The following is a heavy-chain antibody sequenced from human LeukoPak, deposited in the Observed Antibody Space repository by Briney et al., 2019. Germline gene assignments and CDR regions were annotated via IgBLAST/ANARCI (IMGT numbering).Heavy chain of an antibody. Sequence: GGSLRLSCVVSGISLSNYAMTWVRQAPGKGLEWVSYISEKGGSTTYADSVKGRFTISRDTSLNALYLQMNNLRAEDTAVYFCAKRGVVIRGILVIGYHQEAYHYDFWGQGVLVTVSS. V-gene: IGHV3-23*01. CDR3: AKRGVVIRGILVIGYHQEAYHYDF. D-gene: IGHD3-10*01. CDR1: GISLSNYA. J-gene: IGHJ4*02. CDR2: ISEKGGST.